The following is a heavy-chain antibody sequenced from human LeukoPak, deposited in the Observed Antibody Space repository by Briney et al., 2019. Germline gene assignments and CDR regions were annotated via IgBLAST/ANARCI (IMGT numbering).Heavy chain of an antibody. V-gene: IGHV3-11*01. CDR3: ARDPNPDYYGSGSYYGYMDV. CDR1: GFTFSGYY. Sequence: GGSLRLSCAASGFTFSGYYMSWIRQAPGKGLEWVSYISSSGSTIYYADSVKGRFTISRDNAKNSLYLQMNSLRAEDTAVYYCARDPNPDYYGSGSYYGYMDVWGKGTTVTVSS. D-gene: IGHD3-10*01. J-gene: IGHJ6*03. CDR2: ISSSGSTI.